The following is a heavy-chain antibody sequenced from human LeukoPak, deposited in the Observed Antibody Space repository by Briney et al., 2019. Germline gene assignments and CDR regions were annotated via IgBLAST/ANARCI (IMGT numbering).Heavy chain of an antibody. D-gene: IGHD3-3*01. V-gene: IGHV1-8*01. CDR2: INPNSGNT. CDR1: GYTFTSYD. Sequence: ASVKVSCKASGYTFTSYDINWVRQATGQGLEWMGWINPNSGNTGYAQKFQGRVTMTRNTSISTAYMELSSLRSEDTAVYYCARATVDFWSGYLFSDLWGQGTLVTVSS. CDR3: ARATVDFWSGYLFSDL. J-gene: IGHJ5*02.